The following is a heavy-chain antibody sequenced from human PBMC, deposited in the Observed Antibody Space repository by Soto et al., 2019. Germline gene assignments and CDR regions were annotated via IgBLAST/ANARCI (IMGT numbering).Heavy chain of an antibody. J-gene: IGHJ4*02. V-gene: IGHV4-4*07. D-gene: IGHD4-17*01. Sequence: QVQLQESGPGLVKPSETLSLTCTVSGGSISSYYWSWIRQPAGKGLEWIGSIYTSGSTNYNPSLKSRVTMSVDTSKNQFSLQLRSVTAADTAVYYCARDPGNGGDLLRGYYFDYWGQGTLVTVSS. CDR2: IYTSGST. CDR3: ARDPGNGGDLLRGYYFDY. CDR1: GGSISSYY.